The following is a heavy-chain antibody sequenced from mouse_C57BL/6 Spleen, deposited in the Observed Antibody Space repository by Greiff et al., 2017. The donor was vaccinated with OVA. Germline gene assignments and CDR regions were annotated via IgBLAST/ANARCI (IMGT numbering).Heavy chain of an antibody. CDR2: IDPETGGT. CDR1: GYTFTDYE. CDR3: TRCYYGSSWFAY. Sequence: VKLVESGAELVRPGASVTLSCKASGYTFTDYEMHWVKQTPVHGLEWIGAIDPETGGTAYNQKFKGKAILTADKSSSTAYMELRSLTSEDSAVYYCTRCYYGSSWFAYWGQGTLVTVSA. V-gene: IGHV1-15*01. D-gene: IGHD1-1*01. J-gene: IGHJ3*01.